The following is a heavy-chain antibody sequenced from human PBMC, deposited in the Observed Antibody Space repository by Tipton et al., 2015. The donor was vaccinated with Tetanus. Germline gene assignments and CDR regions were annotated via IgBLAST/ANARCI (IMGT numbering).Heavy chain of an antibody. Sequence: TLSLTCSVSGGSISGSSYYWSWIRQPPGKALEWIGSIYCSGTTYYTPSLRGRLSISVDTSKNQFSLKLTSVTAADTAVYYCARDSYYSSRWSFADYWGQGTLVTVSS. CDR3: ARDSYYSSRWSFADY. J-gene: IGHJ4*02. CDR2: IYCSGTT. D-gene: IGHD3-22*01. V-gene: IGHV4-31*03. CDR1: GGSISGSSYY.